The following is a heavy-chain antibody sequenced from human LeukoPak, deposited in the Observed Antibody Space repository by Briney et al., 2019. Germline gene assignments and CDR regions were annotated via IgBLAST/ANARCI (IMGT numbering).Heavy chain of an antibody. CDR1: GFTFSSYA. D-gene: IGHD3-10*01. V-gene: IGHV3-23*01. CDR3: AKDPLVRGITYDY. CDR2: ISGSGGST. J-gene: IGHJ4*02. Sequence: GGSLRLSCAASGFTFSSYAMSWVRQAPGKGLEWVSAISGSGGSTYYADSVKGRFTISRDNSKNTLYLQMNSLRAEDTAVYCCAKDPLVRGITYDYWGQGTLVTVSS.